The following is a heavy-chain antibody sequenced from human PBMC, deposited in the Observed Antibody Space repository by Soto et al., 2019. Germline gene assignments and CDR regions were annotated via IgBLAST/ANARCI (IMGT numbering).Heavy chain of an antibody. D-gene: IGHD3-3*01. V-gene: IGHV4-34*01. CDR3: ARGMTIFGVVLADYYGMDV. Sequence: KTSETLSLTCAVYGGSFSGYYWSWIRQPPGKGLEWIGEINHSGSTNYNPSLKSRVTISVDTSKNQFSLKLSSVTAADTAVYYCARGMTIFGVVLADYYGMDVWGQGTTVTVS. CDR1: GGSFSGYY. CDR2: INHSGST. J-gene: IGHJ6*02.